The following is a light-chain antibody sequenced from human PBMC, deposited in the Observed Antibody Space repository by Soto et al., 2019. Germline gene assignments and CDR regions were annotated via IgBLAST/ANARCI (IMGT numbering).Light chain of an antibody. V-gene: IGLV2-11*01. J-gene: IGLJ1*01. CDR2: DVS. Sequence: QSMLTEPRSVAGSAGQSVTISCTGTSSDVGGYNYVSWYQQHPGKAPKLMIYDVSQRPSGVPDRLSGSKSGNTASLTISGLQAEDEADYYCCSYAGSYTLYVFGTGTKVTVL. CDR1: SSDVGGYNY. CDR3: CSYAGSYTLYV.